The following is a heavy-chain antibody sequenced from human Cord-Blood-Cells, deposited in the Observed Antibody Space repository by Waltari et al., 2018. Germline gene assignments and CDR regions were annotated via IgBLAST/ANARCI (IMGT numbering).Heavy chain of an antibody. D-gene: IGHD5-12*01. V-gene: IGHV3-53*01. J-gene: IGHJ4*02. Sequence: EVQLVEPGGGLIQPGGSLILSCAATGFPVSRNNLSLVRQSPGKELEWVSVIYSGGSTYYADSVKGRFTISRDNSKNTLYLQMNSLRAEDTAVYYCARGYSGYPPDYWGQGTLVTVSS. CDR2: IYSGGST. CDR3: ARGYSGYPPDY. CDR1: GFPVSRNN.